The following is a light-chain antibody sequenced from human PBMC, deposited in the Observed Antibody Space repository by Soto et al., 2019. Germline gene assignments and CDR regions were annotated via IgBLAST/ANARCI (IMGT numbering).Light chain of an antibody. CDR3: QQYNSWPFT. CDR1: QSVSSN. Sequence: EIVMTQSPATLSVSPGERATLSCRASQSVSSNLAWYQQKPGQAPRLLIYGASTRATGIPARFSGSGSGTEFTLTLSGLQSEDFAVYYCQQYNSWPFTFGPGTKVDI. V-gene: IGKV3-15*01. CDR2: GAS. J-gene: IGKJ3*01.